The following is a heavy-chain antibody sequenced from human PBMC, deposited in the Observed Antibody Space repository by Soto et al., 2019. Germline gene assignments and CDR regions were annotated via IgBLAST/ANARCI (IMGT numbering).Heavy chain of an antibody. CDR2: IYYSGST. D-gene: IGHD3-10*01. Sequence: SETLSLTCSVSGLTISSASYYWSWIRQHPGKGLEWIGYIYYSGSTYYNPSLKSRVTISVDTSKNQFSLKLSSVTAADTAVYYCASSGPRTFSSNWFDPWGQGTLVTVAS. J-gene: IGHJ5*02. CDR1: GLTISSASYY. V-gene: IGHV4-31*03. CDR3: ASSGPRTFSSNWFDP.